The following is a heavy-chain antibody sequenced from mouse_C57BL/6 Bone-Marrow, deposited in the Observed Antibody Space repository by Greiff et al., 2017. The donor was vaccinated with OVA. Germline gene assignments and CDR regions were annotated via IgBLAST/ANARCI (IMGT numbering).Heavy chain of an antibody. Sequence: QVQLQPSWAELVRPGASVKLSCKASGYTFTDYYLSWVKQRPGQGLEWIARIYPGSGNIYYNEKFKGKATLTAEKSSSTAYMQISSLTSDDSAVYFSARSERLRDYFDYWGQGTTRTGSS. V-gene: IGHV1-76*01. J-gene: IGHJ2*01. CDR2: IYPGSGNI. D-gene: IGHD2-2*01. CDR3: ARSERLRDYFDY. CDR1: GYTFTDYY.